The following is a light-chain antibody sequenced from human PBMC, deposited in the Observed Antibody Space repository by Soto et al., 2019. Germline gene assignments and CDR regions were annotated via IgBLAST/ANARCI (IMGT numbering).Light chain of an antibody. J-gene: IGKJ2*01. V-gene: IGKV3-15*01. CDR2: GAS. Sequence: ETVMTQSPATLSVSPGERATLSCRASQSVSSNLAWYQQKPGQAPRLLIYGASTRATGIPARFSGSGSGTEFTLTISSLQSEDFALYYCQQYNNWPRTFGQGTKLEIK. CDR1: QSVSSN. CDR3: QQYNNWPRT.